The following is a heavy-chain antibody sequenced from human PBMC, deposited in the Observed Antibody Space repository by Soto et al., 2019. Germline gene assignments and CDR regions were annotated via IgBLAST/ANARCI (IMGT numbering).Heavy chain of an antibody. CDR1: GGTVTSYA. J-gene: IGHJ4*02. Sequence: SVKVSCKASGGTVTSYAISWVRQAPGQGLEWMGGIIPIFGTATYAPKFQGRVTITADKSTSTAYMELSSLRSEDTAVYYCEIPVRGVIRYYFDSWGQGTLV. CDR3: EIPVRGVIRYYFDS. D-gene: IGHD3-10*01. V-gene: IGHV1-69*06. CDR2: IIPIFGTA.